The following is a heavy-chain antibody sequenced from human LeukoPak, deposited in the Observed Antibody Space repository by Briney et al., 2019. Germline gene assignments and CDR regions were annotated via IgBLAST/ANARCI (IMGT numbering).Heavy chain of an antibody. CDR1: GYTLTSYD. Sequence: AAVKVSRKASGYTLTSYDINWVRQATGQGLEWMGWMNPNSGNTGYAQKFQGRVTMTRNTSISTAYMELSSLRTEDTAAYYCSSRTLESLFDGTDVWGQGTTVTVSS. CDR3: SSRTLESLFDGTDV. D-gene: IGHD3-3*01. J-gene: IGHJ6*02. V-gene: IGHV1-8*01. CDR2: MNPNSGNT.